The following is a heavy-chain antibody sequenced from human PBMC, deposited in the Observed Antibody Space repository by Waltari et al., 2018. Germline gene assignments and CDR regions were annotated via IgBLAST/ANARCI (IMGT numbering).Heavy chain of an antibody. V-gene: IGHV1-69*01. CDR2: SIPIFGTA. J-gene: IGHJ5*02. D-gene: IGHD6-13*01. Sequence: QVQLVQSGAEVKKPGSSVKVSCKASGGTFSSYAISWVRHAPGQGLEWMGGSIPIFGTANYAQKFQGRVTITADESTSTAYMELSSLRSEDTAVYYCARDRWSLSSWYNWFDPWGQGTLVTVSS. CDR3: ARDRWSLSSWYNWFDP. CDR1: GGTFSSYA.